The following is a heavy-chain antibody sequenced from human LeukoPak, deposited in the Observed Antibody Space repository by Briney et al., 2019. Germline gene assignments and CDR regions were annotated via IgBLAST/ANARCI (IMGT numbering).Heavy chain of an antibody. CDR1: GFTFSRYA. CDR2: ISYDGGNK. Sequence: GGSLRLSCAASGFTFSRYAMHWVRQAPGKGLEWVAFISYDGGNKYYADSVMGRFTISRDNSRNTLYLQMNSLRAEDTAMFYCARDLSSSQPFDYWGQGTLATVSS. CDR3: ARDLSSSQPFDY. J-gene: IGHJ4*02. D-gene: IGHD6-13*01. V-gene: IGHV3-30-3*01.